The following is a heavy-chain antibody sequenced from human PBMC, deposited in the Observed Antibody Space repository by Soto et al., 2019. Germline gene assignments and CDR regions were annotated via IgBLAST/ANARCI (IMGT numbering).Heavy chain of an antibody. D-gene: IGHD1-7*01. V-gene: IGHV1-69*12. CDR1: GGTFSNYA. Sequence: QVQLVQSGAEVKKPGSSVKVSCKASGGTFSNYAISWVRQAPGQGREWMGGIIPMFGTANYAEKFQGRVTITADEFTSTTYMELSSLRSDDTAVYSSARVAWNFGHGGPSTQNWFDPCGQGTLGTVSS. J-gene: IGHJ5*02. CDR2: IIPMFGTA. CDR3: ARVAWNFGHGGPSTQNWFDP.